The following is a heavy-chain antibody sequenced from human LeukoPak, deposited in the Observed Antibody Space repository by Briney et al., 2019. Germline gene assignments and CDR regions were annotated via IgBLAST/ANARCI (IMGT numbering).Heavy chain of an antibody. Sequence: GGSLRLSCAASGFTFSSYAMSWVRQAPGKGLEWVSRISGSGDNTYYADSVKGRFTISRDNSKNTLYVQVNSLGTEDTAAYYCAKGSYYDSSGSFYFDYRGQGTLVTVSS. CDR3: AKGSYYDSSGSFYFDY. J-gene: IGHJ4*02. CDR2: ISGSGDNT. CDR1: GFTFSSYA. V-gene: IGHV3-23*01. D-gene: IGHD3-22*01.